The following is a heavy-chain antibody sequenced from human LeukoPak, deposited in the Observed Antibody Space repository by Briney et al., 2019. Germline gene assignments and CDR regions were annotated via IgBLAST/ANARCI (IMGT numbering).Heavy chain of an antibody. J-gene: IGHJ6*02. V-gene: IGHV3-23*01. CDR3: AKDQTTYYNFWSGNPGAYYSYYGRAV. CDR2: ISGSGGST. D-gene: IGHD3-3*01. Sequence: GGSLRLSCAASGFTFSSYAMSWVRQAPGKGLEWVSAISGSGGSTYYADSVKGRFTISRDNSKNTLYLQMNSLRAEDPDVYYCAKDQTTYYNFWSGNPGAYYSYYGRAVWGQGTTVTVPS. CDR1: GFTFSSYA.